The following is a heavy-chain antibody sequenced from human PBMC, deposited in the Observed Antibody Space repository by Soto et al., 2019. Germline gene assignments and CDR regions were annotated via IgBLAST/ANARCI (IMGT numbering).Heavy chain of an antibody. CDR3: ARDSALMRDLFDY. Sequence: GASVKVSCKASGGTFSSYAISWVRQAPGQGLEWMGGIIPIFGTANYAQKFQGRVTITADKSTSTAYMELSSLRSEDTAVYYCARDSALMRDLFDYWGQGTLVTVSS. V-gene: IGHV1-69*06. J-gene: IGHJ4*02. CDR2: IIPIFGTA. D-gene: IGHD2-8*01. CDR1: GGTFSSYA.